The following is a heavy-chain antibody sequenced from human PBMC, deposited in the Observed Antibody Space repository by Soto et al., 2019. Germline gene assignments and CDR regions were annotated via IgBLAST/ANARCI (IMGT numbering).Heavy chain of an antibody. Sequence: PGESLKISCKHSGFNFPTFWIAWVRQMPGKGLEWMGTIYPDDSDTRYSPSFQGQVTISADKSISTAYLQWSSLKASDTAMYYCARHYYDFWSGHYPDYWGQGTLVTVSS. CDR1: GFNFPTFW. CDR3: ARHYYDFWSGHYPDY. CDR2: IYPDDSDT. V-gene: IGHV5-51*01. D-gene: IGHD3-3*01. J-gene: IGHJ4*02.